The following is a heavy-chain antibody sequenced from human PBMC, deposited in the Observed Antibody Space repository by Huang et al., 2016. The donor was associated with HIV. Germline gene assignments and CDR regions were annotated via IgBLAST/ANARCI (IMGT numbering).Heavy chain of an antibody. Sequence: QITLKESGPTLVKPTETLTLTCSFSGFSLNSKGVGVGWIRQPPGKALELLALIYWDDDKRYMPSVRNKIIISRDTTKKQVVLTLTNVDRLDTGTYYCAHIGRLGDYYMDVWGNGTTVTVSS. CDR3: AHIGRLGDYYMDV. CDR2: IYWDDDK. D-gene: IGHD1-26*01. J-gene: IGHJ6*03. CDR1: GFSLNSKGVG. V-gene: IGHV2-5*02.